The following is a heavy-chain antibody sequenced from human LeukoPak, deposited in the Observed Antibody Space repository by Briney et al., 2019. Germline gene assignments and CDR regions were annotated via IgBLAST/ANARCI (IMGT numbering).Heavy chain of an antibody. J-gene: IGHJ4*02. CDR3: VRGPTRYYFDY. CDR2: IFYRGST. Sequence: SETLSLTCTVSGGSINTYYWSWIRQPPGKGLEWIGHIFYRGSTNHSPSLKRRVTISLDTSNNQFSLKLSFVTTADTAVYFCVRGPTRYYFDYWGQGTLVTVSS. CDR1: GGSINTYY. D-gene: IGHD1-1*01. V-gene: IGHV4-59*01.